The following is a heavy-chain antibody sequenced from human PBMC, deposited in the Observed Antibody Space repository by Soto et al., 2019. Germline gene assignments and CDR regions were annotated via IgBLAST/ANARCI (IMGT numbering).Heavy chain of an antibody. Sequence: EVQLVESGGGLVQPGGSLRLSCAASGFTLSGRSMHWVRQAPGKGLVWVSGIDNAGTDSTYADSVKGRFTSSSDNAKNMLYLQMHSLRVEDTAVYYCARGWFGPDVWGKGTTVTVSS. CDR3: ARGWFGPDV. CDR1: GFTLSGRS. J-gene: IGHJ6*04. D-gene: IGHD3-10*01. V-gene: IGHV3-74*01. CDR2: IDNAGTDS.